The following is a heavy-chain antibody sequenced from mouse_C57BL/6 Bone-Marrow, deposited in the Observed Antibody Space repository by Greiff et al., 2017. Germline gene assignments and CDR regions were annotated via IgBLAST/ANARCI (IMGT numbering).Heavy chain of an antibody. Sequence: VQLQQSGPVLVKPGASVKMSCKASGYTFTDYYMNWVKQSHGKSLEWIGVINPYNGGTSYNQKFQGKATLTVDKSSSTAYMELNSLTSEDSADYCGARSLSIYTVVDVWGTGTTVTVSA. V-gene: IGHV1-19*01. CDR3: ARSLSIYTVVDV. J-gene: IGHJ1*03. CDR1: GYTFTDYY. CDR2: INPYNGGT. D-gene: IGHD1-1*01.